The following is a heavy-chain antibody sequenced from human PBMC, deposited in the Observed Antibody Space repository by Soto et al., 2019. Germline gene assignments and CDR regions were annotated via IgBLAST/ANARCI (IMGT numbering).Heavy chain of an antibody. CDR3: ARIGNPDASLYFDY. Sequence: QVQLQESGPGLVKPSQTLSLTCTVSGGSISVGVYYWNWIRQLPGKGPEWIGYTYHTGSTYYNPSLESRVTISVDPSKNQFSLRLSSVTAAATAVYYCARIGNPDASLYFDYGGQGTLVTVSS. V-gene: IGHV4-31*03. CDR1: GGSISVGVYY. D-gene: IGHD2-2*01. CDR2: TYHTGST. J-gene: IGHJ4*02.